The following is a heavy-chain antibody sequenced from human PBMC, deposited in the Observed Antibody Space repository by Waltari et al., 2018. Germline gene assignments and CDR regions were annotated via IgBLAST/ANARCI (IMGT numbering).Heavy chain of an antibody. CDR3: ATVHYGGNGAFDI. D-gene: IGHD4-17*01. Sequence: QVQLVQSGAEVKKPGASVKVSCKASGYTFTSYYMHWVRQAPGQGLEWMGIINPSGGSTSYAQKFQGRVTITADTSTDTAYMELSSLRSEDTAVYYCATVHYGGNGAFDIWGQGTMVTVSS. J-gene: IGHJ3*02. CDR2: INPSGGST. V-gene: IGHV1-46*01. CDR1: GYTFTSYY.